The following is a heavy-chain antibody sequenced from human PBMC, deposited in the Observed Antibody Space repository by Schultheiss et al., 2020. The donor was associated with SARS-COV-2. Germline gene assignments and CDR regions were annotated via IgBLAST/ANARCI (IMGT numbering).Heavy chain of an antibody. V-gene: IGHV3-72*01. CDR3: ARAYSTSWYFLAY. J-gene: IGHJ4*02. D-gene: IGHD6-13*01. CDR1: GFTVSSNY. Sequence: GGSLRLSCAASGFTVSSNYMDWVRQAPGKGLEWVGRSRSKVHSYTTEYAASVKGRFTISRDDSKKSLYLQMDSLKIEDTAIYYCARAYSTSWYFLAYWGQGTQVTVSS. CDR2: SRSKVHSYTT.